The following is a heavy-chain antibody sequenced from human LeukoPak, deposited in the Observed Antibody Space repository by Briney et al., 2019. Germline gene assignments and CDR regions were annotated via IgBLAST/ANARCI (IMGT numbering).Heavy chain of an antibody. D-gene: IGHD6-13*01. V-gene: IGHV4-59*08. CDR3: ASGSKAAGYGNYFDY. Sequence: SETLSLTCTVSGGSISSYYWSRIRQPPGKGLEWIGYIYYSGSTNYNPSLKSRVTISVDTSKNQFSLKLSSVTAADTAVYYCASGSKAAGYGNYFDYWGQGTLVTVSS. CDR2: IYYSGST. CDR1: GGSISSYY. J-gene: IGHJ4*02.